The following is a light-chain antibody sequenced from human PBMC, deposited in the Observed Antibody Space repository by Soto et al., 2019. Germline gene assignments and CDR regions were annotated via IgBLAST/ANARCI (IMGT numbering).Light chain of an antibody. CDR1: QSIDTH. CDR2: EAS. J-gene: IGKJ1*01. CDR3: PHTSSPPDP. Sequence: TQSPSSLSASVGDRVTITCHASQSIDTHLNWYQQHPGKAPNALIYEASNLQSGVPSRLSGSGSGTDFTLTIIGLQPDDASPYYCPHTSSPPDPFAQGTKLAIK. V-gene: IGKV1-39*01.